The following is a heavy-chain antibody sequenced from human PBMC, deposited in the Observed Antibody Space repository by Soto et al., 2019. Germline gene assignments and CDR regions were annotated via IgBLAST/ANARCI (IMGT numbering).Heavy chain of an antibody. J-gene: IGHJ5*02. CDR3: VSQWLVFSPVDR. V-gene: IGHV3-73*02. CDR2: IGRKAKNYAT. CDR1: GFIFSGSA. D-gene: IGHD6-19*01. Sequence: EVHLVQSGGGLVQPGGSLKLSCAASGFIFSGSAMHWVRQASGKGLECVGRIGRKAKNYATEYGGTVEGKFTISRDDSKHTTFLLMNSLKGEDTAVYFCVSQWLVFSPVDRWGQGTLVTASS.